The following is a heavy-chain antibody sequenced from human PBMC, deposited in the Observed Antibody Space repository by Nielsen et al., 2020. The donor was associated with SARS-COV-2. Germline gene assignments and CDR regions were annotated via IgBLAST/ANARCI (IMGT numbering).Heavy chain of an antibody. V-gene: IGHV1-69*02. CDR2: IIPILGIA. D-gene: IGHD6-13*01. Sequence: SVKVSCKASGGTFSSYTISWVRQAPGQGLEWMGRIIPILGIANYAQKFQGRVTITADKSTSTAYMELSSLRSEDTAVYYCARGPEGSSWYFDYWGQGTLVTVSS. J-gene: IGHJ4*02. CDR3: ARGPEGSSWYFDY. CDR1: GGTFSSYT.